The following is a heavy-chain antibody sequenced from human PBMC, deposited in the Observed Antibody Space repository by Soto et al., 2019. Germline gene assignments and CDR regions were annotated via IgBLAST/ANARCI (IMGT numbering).Heavy chain of an antibody. CDR3: AHSLDYDFRSRWSLRRYYYYGMDV. Sequence: PWPVGRTHAGTRPCSFSGISLSTRGVGVGWIRQPPGKALVWLALIYWNDDKRYSPSLKSRLTITKDTSKNQVVLTMTNMDPVDTATYYCAHSLDYDFRSRWSLRRYYYYGMDVWGQGP. CDR1: GISLSTRGVG. CDR2: IYWNDDK. D-gene: IGHD3-3*01. J-gene: IGHJ6*02. V-gene: IGHV2-5*01.